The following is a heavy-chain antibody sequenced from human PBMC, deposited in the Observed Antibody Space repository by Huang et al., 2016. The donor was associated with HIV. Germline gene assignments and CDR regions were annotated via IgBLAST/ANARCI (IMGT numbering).Heavy chain of an antibody. CDR3: ARQGTPATTMAAFDI. V-gene: IGHV5-51*01. D-gene: IGHD4-17*01. J-gene: IGHJ3*02. CDR1: GFRFTNYW. CDR2: VYPGDSKN. Sequence: ELQLVQSGAEVKKPGESLYISCRGSGFRFTNYWIAWVGLMPGQGLQWMGNVYPGDSKNRHNPSFRGRVSMSADKSNNTVYLHDNSLEASDTAIDFCARQGTPATTMAAFDIWGQGTMVTVSS.